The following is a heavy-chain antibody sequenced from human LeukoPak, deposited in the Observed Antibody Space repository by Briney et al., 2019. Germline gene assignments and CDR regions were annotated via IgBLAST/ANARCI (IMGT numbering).Heavy chain of an antibody. Sequence: SETLSLTCTVSGGSISSYYWSWIRQPPGKGLEWIGYIYYSGSTNYNPSLKSRVTISVDTSKNQFSLKLSSVTAADTAVYYCARHRTGHFDYWGQGTLVTVSS. CDR1: GGSISSYY. J-gene: IGHJ4*02. V-gene: IGHV4-59*01. CDR2: IYYSGST. CDR3: ARHRTGHFDY.